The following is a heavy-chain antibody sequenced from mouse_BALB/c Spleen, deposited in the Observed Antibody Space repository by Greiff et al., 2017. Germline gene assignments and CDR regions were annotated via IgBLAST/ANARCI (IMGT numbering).Heavy chain of an antibody. J-gene: IGHJ4*01. CDR2: ISSGGSYT. CDR1: GFTFSSYG. Sequence: VQLQQSGGDLVKPGGSLKLSCAASGFTFSSYGMSWVRQTPDKRLEWVATISSGGSYTYYPDSVKGRFTISRDNAKNTLYLQMSSLKSEDTAMYYCARRARYDDYAMDYWGQGTSVTVSA. V-gene: IGHV5-6*01. CDR3: ARRARYDDYAMDY. D-gene: IGHD2-14*01.